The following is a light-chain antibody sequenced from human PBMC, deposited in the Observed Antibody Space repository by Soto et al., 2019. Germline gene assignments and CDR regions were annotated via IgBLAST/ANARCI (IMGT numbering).Light chain of an antibody. J-gene: IGKJ1*01. CDR3: QQYKNRPWT. CDR2: GAS. V-gene: IGKV3-15*01. Sequence: ERVRPQYTATLSVSPGGRATLSCRASQSISGALAWSQHKPRPAHRLIIYGASTRATSFPARFSGSGSGTDFTLTISSLQSEDFAVYCCQQYKNRPWTFGEGTKVDIK. CDR1: QSISGA.